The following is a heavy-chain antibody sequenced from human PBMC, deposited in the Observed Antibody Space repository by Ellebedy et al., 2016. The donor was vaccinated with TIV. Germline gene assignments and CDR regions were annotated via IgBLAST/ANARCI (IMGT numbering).Heavy chain of an antibody. D-gene: IGHD6-6*01. Sequence: SLKISCAASGFTFNDYAMHWVRQAPGKGLEWVSGITWNGGSMAYADSVKGRFTISRDNAKNCLYLQMNSLRPEDTALYYCAKDFYTRSSACMDVWGQGTTVTVSS. CDR1: GFTFNDYA. CDR2: ITWNGGSM. J-gene: IGHJ6*02. V-gene: IGHV3-9*01. CDR3: AKDFYTRSSACMDV.